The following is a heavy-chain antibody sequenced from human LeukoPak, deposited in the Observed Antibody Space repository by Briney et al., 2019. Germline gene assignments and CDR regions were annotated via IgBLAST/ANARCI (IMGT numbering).Heavy chain of an antibody. CDR3: ARDFGAGSYRYGMDV. D-gene: IGHD3-10*01. CDR2: IYNVGSTGNT. J-gene: IGHJ6*02. Sequence: SETLSLTCTVSGHSLSGSSYSWGWIRRPPGKGLEWIGCIYNVGSTGNTHYNLSLKSRLTISEDTSKNQFSLRLSSVTAADTAVYYCARDFGAGSYRYGMDVWGQGTAVTVSS. V-gene: IGHV4-39*07. CDR1: GHSLSGSSYS.